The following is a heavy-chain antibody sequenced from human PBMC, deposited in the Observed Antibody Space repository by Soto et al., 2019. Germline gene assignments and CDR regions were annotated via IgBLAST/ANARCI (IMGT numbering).Heavy chain of an antibody. V-gene: IGHV4-30-4*01. CDR2: IYHNGST. J-gene: IGHJ3*02. CDR3: ARDPLYDYCDLSHVFDI. CDR1: GGSVSSGSYS. Sequence: PSVTLYLTCTVSGGSVSSGSYSWRWIRQPTGKGLERIGVIYHNGSTYYSPSLKNRVAISVDTSNNHFSLKLSSVTAADTALYFCARDPLYDYCDLSHVFDIWGQATMVTVSS. D-gene: IGHD4-17*01.